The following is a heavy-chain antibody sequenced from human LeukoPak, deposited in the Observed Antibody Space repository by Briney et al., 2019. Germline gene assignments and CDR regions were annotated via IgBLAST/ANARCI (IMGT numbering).Heavy chain of an antibody. V-gene: IGHV1-24*01. CDR3: ARKLSTTYYYYGMDV. Sequence: ASVKVSFTVSGYTLTELSMHWVRQAPGKGLEWMGGFDPEDGETIYAQKFQGRVTITRDTSASTAYMELSSLRSEDTAVHYCARKLSTTYYYYGMDVWGQGTTVTVSS. J-gene: IGHJ6*02. D-gene: IGHD1-1*01. CDR1: GYTLTELS. CDR2: FDPEDGET.